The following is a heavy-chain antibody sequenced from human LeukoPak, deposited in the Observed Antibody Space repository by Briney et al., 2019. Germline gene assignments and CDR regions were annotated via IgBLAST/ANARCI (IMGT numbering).Heavy chain of an antibody. CDR2: INPNSGGT. D-gene: IGHD2-2*01. Sequence: ASVKVSCKASGYTFTGYYMHWVRQAPGQGLEWMGWINPNSGGTNYAQKFQGRVTMTRDTSISTAYMELSRLRSDNTAVYYCARDRYIVVVPAAIGGDYWGQGTLVTVSS. CDR1: GYTFTGYY. V-gene: IGHV1-2*02. J-gene: IGHJ4*02. CDR3: ARDRYIVVVPAAIGGDY.